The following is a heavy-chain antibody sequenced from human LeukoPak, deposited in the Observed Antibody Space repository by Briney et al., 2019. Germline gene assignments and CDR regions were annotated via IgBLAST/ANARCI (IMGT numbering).Heavy chain of an antibody. Sequence: SETLSLTCTVSGGSITSYCWTYIRQPAGKGLEWIGRIHTSGSTNYNPSLKSRVTMSVATSKNQFSLNLSSVTAADTAMYYCAREFSGTSIAAPVFDSWGQGTLVTVSS. CDR1: GGSITSYC. J-gene: IGHJ4*02. CDR3: AREFSGTSIAAPVFDS. V-gene: IGHV4-4*07. CDR2: IHTSGST. D-gene: IGHD6-6*01.